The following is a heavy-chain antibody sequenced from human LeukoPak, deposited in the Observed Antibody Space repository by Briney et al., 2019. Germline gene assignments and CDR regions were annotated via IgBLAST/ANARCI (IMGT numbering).Heavy chain of an antibody. Sequence: GGSLRLSCAASGFTFSSYSMSWVRQASGKGLEWVSYISSSSSTIYYADSVKGRFTISRDNAKNSLYLQMNSLRAEDTAVYYCARGLVTMVRGRTFDPWGQGTLVTVSS. D-gene: IGHD3-10*01. J-gene: IGHJ5*02. CDR1: GFTFSSYS. V-gene: IGHV3-48*04. CDR2: ISSSSSTI. CDR3: ARGLVTMVRGRTFDP.